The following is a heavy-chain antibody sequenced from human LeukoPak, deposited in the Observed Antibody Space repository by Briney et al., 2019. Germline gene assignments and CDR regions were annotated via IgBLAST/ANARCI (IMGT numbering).Heavy chain of an antibody. CDR2: IHYSENSGST. D-gene: IGHD3-10*01. J-gene: IGHJ4*02. Sequence: SETLSLTCTVSGGSISSSSYYWGWIRQPPGKGLEWIGSIHYSENSGSTYYSPSLKSRVTISVDTSKNQFPLKLSSVTAADTAVYYCARHYGPWGQGTLVTVSS. V-gene: IGHV4-39*01. CDR1: GGSISSSSYY. CDR3: ARHYGP.